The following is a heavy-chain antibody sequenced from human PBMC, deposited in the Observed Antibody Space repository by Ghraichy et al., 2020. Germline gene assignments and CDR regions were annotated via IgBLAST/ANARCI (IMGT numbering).Heavy chain of an antibody. CDR1: GGSISSYY. CDR3: ARLAEQLVPSYYYYGMDV. V-gene: IGHV4-4*09. J-gene: IGHJ6*02. D-gene: IGHD6-13*01. CDR2: IYTSGST. Sequence: SETLSLTCTVSGGSISSYYWSWIRQPPGKGLEWIGYIYTSGSTNYNPSLKSRVTISVDTSKNQFSLKLSSVTAADTAVYYCARLAEQLVPSYYYYGMDVWGQGTTVTVSS.